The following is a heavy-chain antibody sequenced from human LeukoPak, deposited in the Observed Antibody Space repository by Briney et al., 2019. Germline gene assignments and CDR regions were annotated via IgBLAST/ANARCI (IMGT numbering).Heavy chain of an antibody. CDR2: IYYSGST. V-gene: IGHV4-30-4*01. D-gene: IGHD3-16*01. Sequence: SETLSLTCTVPGGSISSGDYYWSWIRQPPGKGLEWIGYIYYSGSTYYNPSLKSRVTISVDTSKNQFSLKLSSVTAADTAVYYCAREGGLQAFDYWGQGTLVTVPS. CDR3: AREGGLQAFDY. J-gene: IGHJ4*02. CDR1: GGSISSGDYY.